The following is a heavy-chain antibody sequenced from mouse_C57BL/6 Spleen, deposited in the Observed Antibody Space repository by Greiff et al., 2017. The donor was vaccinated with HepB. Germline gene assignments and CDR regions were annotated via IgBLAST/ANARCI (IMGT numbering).Heavy chain of an antibody. J-gene: IGHJ2*01. D-gene: IGHD1-1*01. CDR1: GYSFTDYN. V-gene: IGHV1-39*01. Sequence: EVQLVESGPELVKPGASVKISCKASGYSFTDYNMNWVKQSNGKSLEWIGVINPNYGTTSYNQKFKGKATLTVDQSSSTAYMQLNSLTSEDSAVYYCARSDYYGSSYDYFDYWGQGTTLTVSS. CDR3: ARSDYYGSSYDYFDY. CDR2: INPNYGTT.